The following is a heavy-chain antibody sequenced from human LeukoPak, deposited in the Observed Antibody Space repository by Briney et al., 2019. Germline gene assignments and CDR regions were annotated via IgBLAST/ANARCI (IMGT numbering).Heavy chain of an antibody. V-gene: IGHV3-74*01. CDR2: INSDGSTT. J-gene: IGHJ4*02. CDR1: GFTFSNNW. D-gene: IGHD1-26*01. CDR3: ARDGTRGFDY. Sequence: GGSLRLSCAASGFTFSNNWMHWVRQAPGKGLVWVSRINSDGSTTSYADSVRGRFTISRDNAKNTLYLQMNSLRAEDTAVYYCARDGTRGFDYWGQGTLVTVSS.